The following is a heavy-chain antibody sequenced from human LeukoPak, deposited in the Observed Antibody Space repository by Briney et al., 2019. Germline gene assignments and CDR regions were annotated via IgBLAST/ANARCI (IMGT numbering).Heavy chain of an antibody. D-gene: IGHD3-22*01. CDR2: ISYDGSNK. J-gene: IGHJ6*02. CDR1: GFTFSSYG. V-gene: IGHV3-30*03. Sequence: AGTLRRSCAASGFTFSSYGMHWVRQAPGKGLEWVAVISYDGSNKYYADSVKGRFTISRDNSKNTLYLQMNSLRAEDTAVYYCASVYYYDSSGYFYGMDVWGQGTTVTVSS. CDR3: ASVYYYDSSGYFYGMDV.